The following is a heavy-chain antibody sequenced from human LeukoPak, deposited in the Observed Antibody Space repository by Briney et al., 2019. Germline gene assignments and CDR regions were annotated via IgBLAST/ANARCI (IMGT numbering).Heavy chain of an antibody. J-gene: IGHJ4*02. Sequence: PGGSLRLSCAASGFTFSSYEMNWVRQTPGKGLEWLGLMKSKPDGETTIYAAPVKDRFTISRDDSTSTLYLQMNSLKTEDTGVYYCVTDLTTYWGQGTLVTVSS. V-gene: IGHV3-15*01. CDR2: MKSKPDGETT. D-gene: IGHD3-9*01. CDR1: GFTFSSYE. CDR3: VTDLTTY.